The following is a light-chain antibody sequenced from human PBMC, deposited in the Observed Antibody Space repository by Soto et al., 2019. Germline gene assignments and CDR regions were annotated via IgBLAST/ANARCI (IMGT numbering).Light chain of an antibody. CDR1: QSISSW. Sequence: DIQMTQSPSPLSASVGDKVTITCRASQSISSWLAWYLQKPGKAPKPLIYDASSLESGVPSRFSGSGSGTEFTLTISSLQPDDFATYYCQQYNSYSTFGQGTKVDIK. CDR2: DAS. J-gene: IGKJ1*01. CDR3: QQYNSYST. V-gene: IGKV1-5*01.